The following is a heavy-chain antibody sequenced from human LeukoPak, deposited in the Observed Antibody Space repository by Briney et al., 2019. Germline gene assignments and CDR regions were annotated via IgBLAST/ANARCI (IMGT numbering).Heavy chain of an antibody. Sequence: GGSLRLSCAASGFTFSDYWMHWVRQALGKGLVWVSRINSDGSSTADADSVKGRFTISRDNAKNTLYLQMNSLRAEDTAIYYCARVGPYCSGGSCYDYWGQGTLVTVSS. D-gene: IGHD2-15*01. J-gene: IGHJ4*02. CDR1: GFTFSDYW. CDR2: INSDGSST. V-gene: IGHV3-74*01. CDR3: ARVGPYCSGGSCYDY.